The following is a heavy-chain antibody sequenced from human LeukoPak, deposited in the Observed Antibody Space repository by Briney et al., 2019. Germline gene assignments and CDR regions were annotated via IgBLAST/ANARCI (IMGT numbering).Heavy chain of an antibody. CDR3: ARQKPGIVPLYWFDP. V-gene: IGHV4-39*01. J-gene: IGHJ5*02. Sequence: PSETLSLTCTVSGGSISSSSYYWGWIRQPPGKGLEWIGSIYYSGSTYYNPSLKSRVTISVDTSKNQFSLKLSSVTAADTAVYYCARQKPGIVPLYWFDPWGQGTLVTVSS. CDR2: IYYSGST. D-gene: IGHD1-26*01. CDR1: GGSISSSSYY.